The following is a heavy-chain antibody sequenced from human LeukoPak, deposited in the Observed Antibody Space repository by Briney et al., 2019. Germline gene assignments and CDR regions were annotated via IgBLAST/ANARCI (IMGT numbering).Heavy chain of an antibody. CDR3: ARDLGNWGWNDF. V-gene: IGHV3-33*01. CDR2: IWYDGFNK. Sequence: GGSLRLSCAASGFTFSSYVMHWVRQAPGKGLEWVADIWYDGFNKYYADSVKGRFTISRDNSKNTLYLQMNSLRAEDTAVYYCARDLGNWGWNDFWGQGTLVTVSS. D-gene: IGHD7-27*01. CDR1: GFTFSSYV. J-gene: IGHJ4*02.